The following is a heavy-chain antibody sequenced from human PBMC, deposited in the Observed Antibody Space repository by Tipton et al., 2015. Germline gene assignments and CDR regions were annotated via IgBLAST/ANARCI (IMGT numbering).Heavy chain of an antibody. V-gene: IGHV3-33*01. D-gene: IGHD2-15*01. CDR3: ARDPSRPPRGYCSGVTCQNWFDP. CDR2: IWYDASNK. J-gene: IGHJ5*02. Sequence: SLRLSCVTSGFTFSSYGMHWVRQAPGKGLEWVATIWYDASNKSYVDSVKGRFTISRDNSNKTLYLQMNSLRDEDTAVYYCARDPSRPPRGYCSGVTCQNWFDPWGQGTLVTVSS. CDR1: GFTFSSYG.